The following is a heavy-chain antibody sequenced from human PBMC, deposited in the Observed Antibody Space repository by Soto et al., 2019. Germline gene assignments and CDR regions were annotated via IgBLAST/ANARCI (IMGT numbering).Heavy chain of an antibody. CDR1: GGSISSGGYY. J-gene: IGHJ5*02. V-gene: IGHV4-31*03. CDR3: ARAVGNIDYGDTRFDP. D-gene: IGHD4-17*01. CDR2: IYYSGST. Sequence: QLQLQESGPGLVKPSQTLSLTCTVSGGSISSGGYYWSWIRQHPGKDLEWIGYIYYSGSTYYNPSLKRRVTISVDTSKNQFSLKLSSVTAADTAVYYCARAVGNIDYGDTRFDPWGQGTLVTVSS.